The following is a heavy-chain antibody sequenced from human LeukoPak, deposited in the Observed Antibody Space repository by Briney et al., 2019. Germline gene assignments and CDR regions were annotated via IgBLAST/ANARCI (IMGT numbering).Heavy chain of an antibody. CDR1: GFTFSNAW. J-gene: IGHJ4*02. CDR3: TTDRRYYGSGSYPLDY. CDR2: IKSKTDGGTT. D-gene: IGHD3-10*01. Sequence: GGSLRLSCAASGFTFSNAWMSWVRQAPGKGLEWVGRIKSKTDGGTTDYAAPVKGRFTISRDDSRNTLYLQMNSLKTEDTAVYYCTTDRRYYGSGSYPLDYWGQGTLVTVSS. V-gene: IGHV3-15*01.